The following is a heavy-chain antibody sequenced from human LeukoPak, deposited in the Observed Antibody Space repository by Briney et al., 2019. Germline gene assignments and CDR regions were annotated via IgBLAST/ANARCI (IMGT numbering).Heavy chain of an antibody. V-gene: IGHV4-31*03. J-gene: IGHJ4*02. CDR3: ARDRAVTTAGLYFEF. CDR1: GGSISSGGYY. Sequence: PSQTLSLTCTVSGGSISSGGYYWSWIRQHPGKGLEWIGYIYYSGSTYYNPSLKSRVTISVDTSKNQFSLKLSSVTAADTAVYYCARDRAVTTAGLYFEFWGQGTLVTVSS. CDR2: IYYSGST. D-gene: IGHD4-17*01.